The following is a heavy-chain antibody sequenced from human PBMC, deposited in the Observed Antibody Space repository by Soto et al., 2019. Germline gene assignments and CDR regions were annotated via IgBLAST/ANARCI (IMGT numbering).Heavy chain of an antibody. CDR3: ARQHYDILTGYSTYYYGMDV. Sequence: PGESLKISCKGSGYSFTSYWIGWVRQMPGKGLEWMGIIYPGDSDTRYSPSFQGQVTISADKSISTAYLQWSSLKASDTAMYYCARQHYDILTGYSTYYYGMDVWGQGTTVTVSS. CDR2: IYPGDSDT. D-gene: IGHD3-9*01. CDR1: GYSFTSYW. J-gene: IGHJ6*02. V-gene: IGHV5-51*01.